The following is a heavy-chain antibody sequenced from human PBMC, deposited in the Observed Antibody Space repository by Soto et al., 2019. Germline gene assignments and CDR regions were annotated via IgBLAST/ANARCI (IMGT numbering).Heavy chain of an antibody. CDR2: ITGANGDT. CDR3: AKNVASSRWFEP. V-gene: IGHV1-3*01. Sequence: VKLACKGFGYSMTVYLVDCLRQAHGQSLEWMGYITGANGDTKYSQRFHDRVTITTDTSANTAYLELNSLKSEDTAVYFCAKNVASSRWFEPLRQGSLDTVTS. D-gene: IGHD6-13*01. J-gene: IGHJ5*02. CDR1: GYSMTVYL.